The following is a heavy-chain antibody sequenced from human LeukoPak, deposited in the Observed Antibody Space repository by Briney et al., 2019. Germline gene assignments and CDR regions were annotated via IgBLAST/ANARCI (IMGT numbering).Heavy chain of an antibody. CDR1: GFTVSSNY. CDR2: IYSGGST. CDR3: ARVTMVRVYYFDY. J-gene: IGHJ4*02. V-gene: IGHV3-66*01. D-gene: IGHD4/OR15-4a*01. Sequence: GGSLRLSCAASGFTVSSNYMSWVRQAPGKGLEWVSVIYSGGSTYYADSVKGRFTISRDNSKNTLYLQMNSLRAEDTAVYYCARVTMVRVYYFDYWGQGTLVTVSS.